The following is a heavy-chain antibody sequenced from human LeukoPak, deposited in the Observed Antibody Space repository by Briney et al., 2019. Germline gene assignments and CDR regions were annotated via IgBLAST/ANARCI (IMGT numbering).Heavy chain of an antibody. CDR3: ARGPGIAVPLDY. CDR1: GGSISSYY. V-gene: IGHV4-59*01. Sequence: SETLSLTCTVSGGSISSYYWSWIRQPPGKGLEWIGYIYYSGSTNYNPSLKSRVTISVDTSKNQFSLKLSSVTAADTAVYYCARGPGIAVPLDYWGQGTLVTVSS. CDR2: IYYSGST. D-gene: IGHD6-19*01. J-gene: IGHJ4*02.